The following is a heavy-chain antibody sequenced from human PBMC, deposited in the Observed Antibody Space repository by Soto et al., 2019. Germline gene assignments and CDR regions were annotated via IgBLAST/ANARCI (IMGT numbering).Heavy chain of an antibody. J-gene: IGHJ4*02. CDR3: ERARDGYNDGLVY. V-gene: IGHV4-31*11. Sequence: TLSLTWAVSGCSISSGGYACSLIRQHPGKGLEWIGYMYYSGSTYYNPSRKSRVTISVDTSKNQFSLKLSSVTAADTAVYYCERARDGYNDGLVYWGQGAMVTVSS. CDR1: GCSISSGGYA. CDR2: MYYSGST. D-gene: IGHD3-9*01.